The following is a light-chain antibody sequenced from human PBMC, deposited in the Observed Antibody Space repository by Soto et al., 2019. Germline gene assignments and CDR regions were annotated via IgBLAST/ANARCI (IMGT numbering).Light chain of an antibody. J-gene: IGKJ1*01. CDR3: QQYNSQWT. V-gene: IGKV1-5*03. Sequence: DIQMTQSPSTLSASVGDRVTITCRASQRISSWLAWYQQKPGRAPKLLIYKASSLESGVPSRFSGSGSGTEFTLTISSLQPDDFATYYCQQYNSQWTFGQGTKVEFK. CDR2: KAS. CDR1: QRISSW.